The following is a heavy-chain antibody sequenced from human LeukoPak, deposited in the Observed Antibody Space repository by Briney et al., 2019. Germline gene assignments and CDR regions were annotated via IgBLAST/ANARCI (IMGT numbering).Heavy chain of an antibody. V-gene: IGHV4-4*07. D-gene: IGHD3-10*01. J-gene: IGHJ6*03. CDR2: IYTSGST. Sequence: SETLSLTCTVSGASIRSHYWSWIRQPAGKGLEWIGRIYTSGSTNYNPSLKSRVTISVDTSKNQFSLKLSSVTAADTAVYYCARDRRFSYYYYMDVWGKGTTVTVSS. CDR1: GASIRSHY. CDR3: ARDRRFSYYYYMDV.